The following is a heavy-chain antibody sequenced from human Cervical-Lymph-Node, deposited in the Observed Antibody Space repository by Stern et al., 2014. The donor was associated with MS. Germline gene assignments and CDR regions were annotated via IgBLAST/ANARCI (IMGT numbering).Heavy chain of an antibody. J-gene: IGHJ4*02. V-gene: IGHV3-66*01. CDR1: GFTVSSNF. CDR3: ARGPIPTAV. D-gene: IGHD6-13*01. Sequence: QLVQSGGGLVQPGGSLRLSCEASGFTVSSNFMSWVRQAPGKGLEWVSVLYSGGTRHYADSVRGRFTISRDNSKNTLYLQMNRLRAEDTSVYYCARGPIPTAVWGQGTLVTVSS. CDR2: LYSGGTR.